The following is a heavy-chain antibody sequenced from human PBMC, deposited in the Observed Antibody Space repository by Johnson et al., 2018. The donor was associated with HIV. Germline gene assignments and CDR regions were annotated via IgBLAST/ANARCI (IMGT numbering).Heavy chain of an antibody. Sequence: MQLVESGGGVVQPGGSLRLSCAASGFTFSSYGMHWVRQAPGKGLEWVSGINWNGGSTGYADSVQGRFTISRDNAKNSLYLQMNSLRAEDTALYYCAREAGSGSYSPWRPDAFDIWGQGTMVTVSS. CDR2: INWNGGST. V-gene: IGHV3-20*04. CDR1: GFTFSSYG. J-gene: IGHJ3*02. CDR3: AREAGSGSYSPWRPDAFDI. D-gene: IGHD3-10*01.